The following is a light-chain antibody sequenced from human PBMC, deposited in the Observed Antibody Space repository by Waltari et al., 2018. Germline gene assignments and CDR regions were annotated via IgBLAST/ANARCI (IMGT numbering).Light chain of an antibody. CDR2: KVS. V-gene: IGKV2-30*01. Sequence: DVVMTQSPLSLPVILGQPASISCRTSESPVSRDGNTYLNWFQQRPGQPPRRLIFKVSNRDSGVPDRVSGSGSGTDFTLRVSRVEAEDVGVYYCMQGIHRPWTFGQGTKVEIK. J-gene: IGKJ1*01. CDR3: MQGIHRPWT. CDR1: ESPVSRDGNTY.